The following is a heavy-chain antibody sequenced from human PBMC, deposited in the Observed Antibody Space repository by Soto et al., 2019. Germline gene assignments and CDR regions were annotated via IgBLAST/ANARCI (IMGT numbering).Heavy chain of an antibody. CDR3: AKDLHVDTAMSGMDV. V-gene: IGHV3-30*18. D-gene: IGHD5-18*01. CDR2: ISYDGSNK. CDR1: GFTFSSYG. J-gene: IGHJ6*02. Sequence: PGGSPRLSCAASGFTFSSYGMHWVRQAPGKGLEWVAVISYDGSNKYYADSVKGRFTISRDSSKNTLYLQMNSLRAEDTAVYYCAKDLHVDTAMSGMDVWGQGTTVTVSS.